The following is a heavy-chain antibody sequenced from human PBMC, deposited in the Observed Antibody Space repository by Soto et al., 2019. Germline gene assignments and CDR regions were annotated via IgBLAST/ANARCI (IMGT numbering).Heavy chain of an antibody. CDR1: GYTFIDYY. J-gene: IGHJ4*02. Sequence: QVQLLQSGAEVKKPGASVKVSCKASGYTFIDYYMHWVRQAPGQGPEWMGCINPKGDGTKYAQKFQDWVTMTWDTSISTDYMELNRLRSDDTAVYYCARESVALTRDFDYWGQGTLVTVSS. CDR3: ARESVALTRDFDY. V-gene: IGHV1-2*04. D-gene: IGHD2-21*02. CDR2: INPKGDGT.